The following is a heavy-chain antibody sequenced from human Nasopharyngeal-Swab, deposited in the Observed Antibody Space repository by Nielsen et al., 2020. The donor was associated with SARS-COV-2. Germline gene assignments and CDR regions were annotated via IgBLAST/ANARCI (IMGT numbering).Heavy chain of an antibody. V-gene: IGHV3-53*01. J-gene: IGHJ4*02. Sequence: GGSLRLSCAVSGLTVSSTYMSWVRQAPGKGLEWVSVIYSGGSTYYADSVKGRFTISRDNSKNTLYLEMNSLRAEDTAVYYCASRPYGDYGLLDYWGQGTLVTVSS. CDR1: GLTVSSTY. CDR2: IYSGGST. D-gene: IGHD4-17*01. CDR3: ASRPYGDYGLLDY.